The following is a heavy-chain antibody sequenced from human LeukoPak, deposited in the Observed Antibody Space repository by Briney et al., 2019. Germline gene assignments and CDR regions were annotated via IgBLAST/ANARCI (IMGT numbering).Heavy chain of an antibody. J-gene: IGHJ5*02. CDR1: GYTFTGYY. D-gene: IGHD3-10*01. Sequence: GDSVKVSCKASGYTFTGYYMHWVRQAPGQGLEWMGWINPNSGGTNYAQKFQGRVTMTRDTSISTAYMELSRLRSDDTAVYYCARCHYGSGSYYLDWFDPWGQGTLVTVSS. CDR2: INPNSGGT. CDR3: ARCHYGSGSYYLDWFDP. V-gene: IGHV1-2*02.